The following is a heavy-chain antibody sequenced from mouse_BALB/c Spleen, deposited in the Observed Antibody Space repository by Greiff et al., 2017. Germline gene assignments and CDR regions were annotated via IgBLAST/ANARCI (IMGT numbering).Heavy chain of an antibody. D-gene: IGHD2-2*01. Sequence: EVQLQQSGPGLVKPSQSLSLTCTVTGYSITSDYAWNWIRQFPGNKLEWMGYISYSGSTSYNPSLKSLISITRDTSKNQFFLQLNSVTTEDTATYYCARWEGYDGGYWGQGTTLTVSS. V-gene: IGHV3-2*02. CDR3: ARWEGYDGGY. CDR1: GYSITSDYA. CDR2: ISYSGST. J-gene: IGHJ2*01.